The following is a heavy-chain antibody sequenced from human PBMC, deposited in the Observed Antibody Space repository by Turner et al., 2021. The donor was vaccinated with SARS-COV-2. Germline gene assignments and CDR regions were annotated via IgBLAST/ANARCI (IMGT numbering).Heavy chain of an antibody. CDR2: ISYDGSSK. V-gene: IGHV3-30*18. CDR3: AKDDGGLATTTYGMDV. Sequence: QVRPVESGGGVVQPGRSLRLPCLASGFTFSSHGMHWVRQAPGKGLEWVAAISYDGSSKFYADFVKGRFTISRDDSSNTVYVEINSLRPEDTAVFYCAKDDGGLATTTYGMDVWGQGTTVTVSS. J-gene: IGHJ6*02. CDR1: GFTFSSHG. D-gene: IGHD3-16*01.